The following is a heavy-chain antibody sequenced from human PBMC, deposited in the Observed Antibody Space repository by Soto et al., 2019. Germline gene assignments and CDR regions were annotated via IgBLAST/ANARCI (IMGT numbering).Heavy chain of an antibody. CDR3: ARGSSSYYDYGMDV. D-gene: IGHD6-6*01. CDR2: IYDSGST. CDR1: GDSISRGGYY. Sequence: SETLSLTCAVSGDSISRGGYYWTWLPQPPGKALEWIGNIYDSGSTSYNPSLKSRVTMSVDTSKNPFSLRLTSVTAADTAVYFCARGSSSYYDYGMDVWGQGTTVTVS. J-gene: IGHJ6*02. V-gene: IGHV4-30-2*01.